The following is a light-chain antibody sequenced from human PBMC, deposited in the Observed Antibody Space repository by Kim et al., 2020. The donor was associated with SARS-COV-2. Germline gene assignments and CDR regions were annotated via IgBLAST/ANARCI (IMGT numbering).Light chain of an antibody. J-gene: IGLJ3*02. CDR3: SSSTSSSTWV. CDR2: DVS. V-gene: IGLV2-14*01. CDR1: SSDVSGYYY. Sequence: QSALTQPASVSGSPGQSITISCTGTSSDVSGYYYVSWFQQHPGTAPKLMIYDVSKRPSGVSNRFSGSKSGNTASLTISGLQAEDEADYYCSSSTSSSTWVFGGGTQLTVL.